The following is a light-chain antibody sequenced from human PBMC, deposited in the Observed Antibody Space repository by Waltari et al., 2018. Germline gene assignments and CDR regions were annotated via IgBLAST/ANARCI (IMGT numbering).Light chain of an antibody. CDR3: SSYSSSSTYV. J-gene: IGLJ1*01. V-gene: IGLV2-14*01. CDR2: EVS. Sequence: QSALTQPASVSGSPGQSITTSCTGTSTDVGGYQYVSWYQQHPAKAPKLMIYEVSNRPSGVSNRFSGSKSGNMASLTISGLQAEDEADYYCSSYSSSSTYVFGTGTKVTVL. CDR1: STDVGGYQY.